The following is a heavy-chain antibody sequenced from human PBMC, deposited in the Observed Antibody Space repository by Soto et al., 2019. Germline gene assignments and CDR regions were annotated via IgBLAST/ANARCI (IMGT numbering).Heavy chain of an antibody. D-gene: IGHD3-10*01. J-gene: IGHJ4*02. CDR1: GGTFSRHA. V-gene: IGHV1-69*06. CDR2: IIPIFGTA. CDR3: AISPGVRGDNHGDY. Sequence: QVQLVQSGAEVRKPGSSVKVSCKASGGTFSRHAISWVRQAPGQGLEWMGGIIPIFGTANHAQKFQGRVTITADKSTSTAYMELSSLRSEDTAVYYCAISPGVRGDNHGDYWGQGTLVTVSS.